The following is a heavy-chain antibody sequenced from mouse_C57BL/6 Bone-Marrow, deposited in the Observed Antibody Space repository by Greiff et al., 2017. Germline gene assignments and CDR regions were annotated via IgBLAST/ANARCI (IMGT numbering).Heavy chain of an antibody. CDR1: GFTFSDFY. CDR3: ARDDYGSSSYYFDY. Sequence: EVMLVESGGGLVQSGRSLRLSCATSGFTFSDFYMEWVRQAPGKGLEWIAASRNKANDYTTEYSASVKGRFIVSRDTSQSILYLQMNALRAEDTAIYYCARDDYGSSSYYFDYWGQGTTLTVSS. CDR2: SRNKANDYTT. D-gene: IGHD1-1*01. V-gene: IGHV7-1*01. J-gene: IGHJ2*01.